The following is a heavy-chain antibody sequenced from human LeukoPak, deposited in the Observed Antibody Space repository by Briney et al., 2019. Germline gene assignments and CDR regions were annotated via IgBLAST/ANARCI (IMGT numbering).Heavy chain of an antibody. CDR1: GFTFSDYY. J-gene: IGHJ3*02. CDR2: IYGIDSTI. Sequence: GGSLRLSCAASGFTFSDYYMSWIRQAPGKGLEWLSYIYGIDSTISYAASVKGRFTISRDNAKNSLYLQMNSLRAEDTAVYYCARDAYYYDSSGYYRNAFDIWGQGTVVTVSS. D-gene: IGHD3-22*01. CDR3: ARDAYYYDSSGYYRNAFDI. V-gene: IGHV3-11*01.